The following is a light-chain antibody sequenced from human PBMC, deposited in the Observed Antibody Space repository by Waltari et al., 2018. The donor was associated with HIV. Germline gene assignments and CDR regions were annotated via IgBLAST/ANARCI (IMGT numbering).Light chain of an antibody. CDR3: SSYAGSHNFGV. CDR2: EVS. CDR1: SSDVGGYNY. Sequence: QSALTQPPSASGAPGQSVTISCTGTSSDVGGYNYVSWYQQHPGKAPKLMIYEVSKRPSGVPDRFSGSKFRNTASLTVSGLQAEDEAYYSCSSYAGSHNFGVFGGGTKLTVL. J-gene: IGLJ2*01. V-gene: IGLV2-8*01.